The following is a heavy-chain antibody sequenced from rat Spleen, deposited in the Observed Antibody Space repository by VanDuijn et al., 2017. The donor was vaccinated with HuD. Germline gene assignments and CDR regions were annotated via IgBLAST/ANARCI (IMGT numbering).Heavy chain of an antibody. J-gene: IGHJ2*01. CDR2: IIYDGSST. CDR1: GFTFSDYA. D-gene: IGHD1-6*01. CDR3: AGPGRTTGALGD. Sequence: EVQLVESGGGLVQPGRSLKLSCAASGFTFSDYAMAWVRQAPKKGLEWVATIIYDGSSTYYRDSVKGRFTISRDNAKSTLYLQMDSRRSEDTATYYCAGPGRTTGALGDWGQGVMVTVSS. V-gene: IGHV5-17*01.